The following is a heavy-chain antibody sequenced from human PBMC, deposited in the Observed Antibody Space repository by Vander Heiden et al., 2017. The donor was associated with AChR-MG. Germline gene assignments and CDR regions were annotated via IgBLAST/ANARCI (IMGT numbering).Heavy chain of an antibody. Sequence: QVTLQESGPVLVKRTETLTLTCTVSGFSLSNARMGVSWIRQPPGKALEWLAHIFSNDEKSYSTSQKSRLTISKDTSKSQVVLTMTNMDPVDTATYYCARIREHSYGPYYYYGMDVWGQGTTVTVSS. CDR2: IFSNDEK. D-gene: IGHD5-18*01. V-gene: IGHV2-26*01. CDR3: ARIREHSYGPYYYYGMDV. J-gene: IGHJ6*02. CDR1: GFSLSNARMG.